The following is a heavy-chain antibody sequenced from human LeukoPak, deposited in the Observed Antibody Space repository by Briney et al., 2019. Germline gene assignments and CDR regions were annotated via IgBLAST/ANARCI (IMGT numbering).Heavy chain of an antibody. CDR3: ARLGYCSSTSCHIRYGMDV. Sequence: GGSLRLSCAASGFTFSSYAMSWVRQAPGKGLEWVSYISSSGSTIYYADSVKGRFTISRDNAKNSLYLQMNSLRAEDTAVYYCARLGYCSSTSCHIRYGMDVWGQGTTVTVSS. V-gene: IGHV3-48*04. CDR2: ISSSGSTI. J-gene: IGHJ6*02. CDR1: GFTFSSYA. D-gene: IGHD2-2*02.